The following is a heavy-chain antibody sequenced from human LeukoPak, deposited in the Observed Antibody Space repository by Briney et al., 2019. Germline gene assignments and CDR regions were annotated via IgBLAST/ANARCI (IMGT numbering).Heavy chain of an antibody. D-gene: IGHD2-15*01. CDR2: ITTSDGNT. CDR1: GFTFSSYT. V-gene: IGHV3-23*01. CDR3: AKKRDSAGSNDY. Sequence: PGGSLRLSCAASGFTFSSYTMSWVRQAPGKGLEWVSTITTSDGNTYYADSVKGRFTVSRDNSKNTLYLQMNSLRAEDTAVYYCAKKRDSAGSNDYWGQGTLVTVSS. J-gene: IGHJ4*02.